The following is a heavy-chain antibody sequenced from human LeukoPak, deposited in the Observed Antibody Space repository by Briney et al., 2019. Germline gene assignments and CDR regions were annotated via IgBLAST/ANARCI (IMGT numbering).Heavy chain of an antibody. J-gene: IGHJ4*02. Sequence: GGSLRLSCAASGFTFSSYAMSWVRQAPGKGLEWVSAISGGGGGTYYADSVKGRFTISRDNSKNTLYLQMDSLRAEDTAVYYCAKGSGYYRRDFDYWGQGTLVTVSS. V-gene: IGHV3-23*01. CDR3: AKGSGYYRRDFDY. D-gene: IGHD3-22*01. CDR2: ISGGGGGT. CDR1: GFTFSSYA.